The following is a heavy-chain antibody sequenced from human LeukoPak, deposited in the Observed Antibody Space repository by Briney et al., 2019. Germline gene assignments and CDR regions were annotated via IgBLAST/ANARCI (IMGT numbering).Heavy chain of an antibody. CDR3: TRVAIAVAGGYFDY. Sequence: PGRSLRLSCTASGFTFGDYAMSWVRQAPGKGLEWVGFIRSKAYGGTTEYAASEKGRFTISRDDSKSIAYLQMNSLKTEDTAVYYCTRVAIAVAGGYFDYWGQGTLVTVSS. CDR2: IRSKAYGGTT. D-gene: IGHD6-19*01. CDR1: GFTFGDYA. V-gene: IGHV3-49*04. J-gene: IGHJ4*02.